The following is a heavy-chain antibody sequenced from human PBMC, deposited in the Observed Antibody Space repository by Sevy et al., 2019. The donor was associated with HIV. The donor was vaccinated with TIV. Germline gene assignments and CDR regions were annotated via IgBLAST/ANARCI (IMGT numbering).Heavy chain of an antibody. D-gene: IGHD5-12*01. CDR2: IKSQTDGGTT. Sequence: GSLRLSCAASGFTLNKAWMNWVRQAPGKGLVWVGRIKSQTDGGTTDYAEPVKGRFSISRDDSKNTLYLQMNSLKIEDTAVYYCSMEDGYNYFDYWGQRALVTVSS. V-gene: IGHV3-15*07. CDR1: GFTLNKAW. J-gene: IGHJ4*02. CDR3: SMEDGYNYFDY.